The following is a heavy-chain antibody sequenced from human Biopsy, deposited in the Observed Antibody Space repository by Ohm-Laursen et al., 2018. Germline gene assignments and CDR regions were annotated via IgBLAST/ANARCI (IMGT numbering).Heavy chain of an antibody. D-gene: IGHD3-22*01. CDR1: GGSFSGYY. V-gene: IGHV4-34*01. CDR2: INDSGRT. Sequence: SETLSLTCGVYGGSFSGYYCSWIRQPPGKGLEWIGEINDSGRTNYNPSLRSRVTFSVDTSKNQFSLKLSSVTAADTAMYYCASVVLGPTNDAFDLWGQGTMVVVSS. CDR3: ASVVLGPTNDAFDL. J-gene: IGHJ3*01.